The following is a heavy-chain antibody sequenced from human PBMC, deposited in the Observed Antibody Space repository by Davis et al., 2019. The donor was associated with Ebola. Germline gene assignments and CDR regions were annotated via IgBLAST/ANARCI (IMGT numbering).Heavy chain of an antibody. CDR3: AREVVVVVAATPSGYYYYGMDV. CDR2: INSDGSST. V-gene: IGHV3-74*01. CDR1: GFTFSSYW. J-gene: IGHJ6*02. Sequence: GESLKISCAASGFTFSSYWMHWVRQAPGKGLVWVSRINSDGSSTSYADSVKGRFTISRDNAKNTLYLQMNSLRAEDTAVYYCAREVVVVVAATPSGYYYYGMDVWGQGTTVTVSS. D-gene: IGHD2-15*01.